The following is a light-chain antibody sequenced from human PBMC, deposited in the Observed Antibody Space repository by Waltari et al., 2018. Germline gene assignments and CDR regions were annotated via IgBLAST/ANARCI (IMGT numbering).Light chain of an antibody. CDR3: AAWDDTLRMV. CDR2: RNN. Sequence: QSVLTQPPSASGTPGQRVTISCSGRGSNLGSNSVYWYQHLPGAAPKLLIYRNNQRPSGVPDRFSGSKSGTSASLAISGLQSEDEGNYYCAAWDDTLRMVFGGGTKLTVL. J-gene: IGLJ2*01. CDR1: GSNLGSNS. V-gene: IGLV1-47*01.